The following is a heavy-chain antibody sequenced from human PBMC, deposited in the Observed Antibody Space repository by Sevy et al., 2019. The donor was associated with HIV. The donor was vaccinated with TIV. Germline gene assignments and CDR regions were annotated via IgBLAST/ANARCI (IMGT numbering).Heavy chain of an antibody. V-gene: IGHV4-59*01. CDR3: ARALGGSGYQRIDY. CDR2: IYYSGCT. D-gene: IGHD3-22*01. J-gene: IGHJ4*02. CDR1: GGSISSYY. Sequence: SETLSLTCTVSGGSISSYYWSWIRQPPGKGLEWIGYIYYSGCTNYNPSLKSRVTISVDTSKNQFSLKLSSVTAADTAVYYCARALGGSGYQRIDYWGQGTLVTVSS.